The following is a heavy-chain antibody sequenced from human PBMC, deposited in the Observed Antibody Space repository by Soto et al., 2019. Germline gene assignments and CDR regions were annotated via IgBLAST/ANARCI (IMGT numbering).Heavy chain of an antibody. CDR2: IRNKAYNYAT. Sequence: EVQLVESGGGLVRPGGSLKLSCAASGLTFSDSAMHWVRQASGKGLEWVGRIRNKAYNYATVYGPPVKGRFTISRDDSKNMAYLQMNSLKTEDTAVYYCCRHDPNWGSCDYWGLGTLVTVSS. CDR3: CRHDPNWGSCDY. J-gene: IGHJ4*02. D-gene: IGHD7-27*01. V-gene: IGHV3-73*02. CDR1: GLTFSDSA.